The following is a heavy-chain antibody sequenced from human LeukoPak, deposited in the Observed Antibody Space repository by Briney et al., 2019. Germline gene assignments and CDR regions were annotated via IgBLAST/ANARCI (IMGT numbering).Heavy chain of an antibody. CDR1: GVTFSDYG. V-gene: IGHV3-69-1*01. D-gene: IGHD2-2*01. CDR3: ARDLVVVPAAMGAYYYYYGMDV. J-gene: IGHJ6*02. CDR2: ISSSSTI. Sequence: GGSLRLSCEVSGVTFSDYGMSWVRRTAGKGLEWVSYISSSSTIYYADSVKGRFTISRDNAKNSLYLQMNSLRAEDTAVYYCARDLVVVPAAMGAYYYYYGMDVWGQGTTVTVSS.